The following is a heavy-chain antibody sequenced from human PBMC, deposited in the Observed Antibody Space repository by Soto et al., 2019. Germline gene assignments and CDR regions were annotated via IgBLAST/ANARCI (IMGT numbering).Heavy chain of an antibody. Sequence: QVQLVQSGAEVREPGASVKVSCKASGYSFTSLDINWVRQTTGQGLAWMGWMQPSSGRTGYAQKFQGRVTMTRDTAINTAYMELSSLTSDDTAFYYCARGVTAGVDYWGQGTLVTVSS. D-gene: IGHD1-26*01. CDR3: ARGVTAGVDY. V-gene: IGHV1-8*01. J-gene: IGHJ4*02. CDR1: GYSFTSLD. CDR2: MQPSSGRT.